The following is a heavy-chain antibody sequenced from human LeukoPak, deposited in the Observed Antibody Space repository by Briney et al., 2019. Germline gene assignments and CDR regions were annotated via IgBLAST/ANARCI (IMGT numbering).Heavy chain of an antibody. CDR2: ISSSSSYI. CDR1: GFTFSSYS. D-gene: IGHD2-2*01. Sequence: GSRRLSCAASGFTFSSYSMNWVRQAPGKGLEWVSSISSSSSYIYYADSVKGRFTISRDNAKNSLYLQMNSLRAEDTAIYYCARVPCSSSPCHSCMDVWGQGTTVTVSS. CDR3: ARVPCSSSPCHSCMDV. J-gene: IGHJ6*02. V-gene: IGHV3-21*01.